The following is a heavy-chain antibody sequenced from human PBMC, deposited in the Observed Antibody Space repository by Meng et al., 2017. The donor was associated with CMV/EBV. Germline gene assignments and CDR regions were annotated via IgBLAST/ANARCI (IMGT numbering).Heavy chain of an antibody. CDR2: IYYSGST. V-gene: IGHV4-39*07. CDR1: GGSISSSSYY. D-gene: IGHD3-3*01. Sequence: SETLSLTCTVSGGSISSSSYYWGWIRQPPGKGLEWIGSIYYSGSTYYNPSLKSRVTISVDTSKNQFSLKLSSVTAADTAVYYCARAFRLPLNTIFGVGSYYYGMDVWGQGTTVTVSS. J-gene: IGHJ6*02. CDR3: ARAFRLPLNTIFGVGSYYYGMDV.